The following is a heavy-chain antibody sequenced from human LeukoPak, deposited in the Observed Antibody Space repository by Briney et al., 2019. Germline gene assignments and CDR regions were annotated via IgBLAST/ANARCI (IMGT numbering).Heavy chain of an antibody. CDR3: ARRYCSSTSCTLDY. CDR2: ISSSGSTM. CDR1: GFTFNSYE. D-gene: IGHD2-2*01. V-gene: IGHV3-48*03. Sequence: GGSLRLSCAASGFTFNSYEMNWVRQAPGKRLEWVSYISSSGSTMYYADSVRGRLTISRENAKNLLYLEVNSLRAEDTAVYYCARRYCSSTSCTLDYWGQGTLVIVSS. J-gene: IGHJ4*02.